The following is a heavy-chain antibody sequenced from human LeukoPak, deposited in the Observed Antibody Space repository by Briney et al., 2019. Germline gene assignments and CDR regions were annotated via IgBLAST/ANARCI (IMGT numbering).Heavy chain of an antibody. CDR3: ATLDSSGYWAQVDY. V-gene: IGHV3-74*01. D-gene: IGHD3-22*01. CDR2: INSDGSST. CDR1: GFTFSSYW. J-gene: IGHJ4*02. Sequence: GGSLRLSCAASGFTFSSYWMHWVRHAPGKGLVWVSRINSDGSSTSYADSVKGRFTISRDNAKNTLYLQMNSLRAEDTAVYYCATLDSSGYWAQVDYWGQGTLVTVSS.